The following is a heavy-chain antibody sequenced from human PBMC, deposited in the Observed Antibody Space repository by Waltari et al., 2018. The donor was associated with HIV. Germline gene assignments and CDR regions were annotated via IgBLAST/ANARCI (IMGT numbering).Heavy chain of an antibody. CDR3: ARNSSAKGNRYFYYGLDV. Sequence: QVPLVQSGTEVKRPGASVKISCKAYGYTFIKFDVYWVHQDAGQGPEWLGWMNPDSGNTASSYIFEDRVTMTRDVSTDTAYMEMTGLTPEDTAIYYCARNSSAKGNRYFYYGLDVWGQGTPVTV. V-gene: IGHV1-8*01. CDR2: MNPDSGNT. CDR1: GYTFIKFD. J-gene: IGHJ6*02. D-gene: IGHD3-22*01.